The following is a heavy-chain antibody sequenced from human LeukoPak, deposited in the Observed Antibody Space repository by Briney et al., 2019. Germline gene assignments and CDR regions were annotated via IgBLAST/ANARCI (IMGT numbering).Heavy chain of an antibody. Sequence: SETLSLTCTVSGGSISSGSYYWSWIRQPAGKGLEWIGRIYTSGSTNYNPSLKSRVTISVDTSKNQFSLKLSSVTAADTAVYYCAREMYDSGGYRVSYFDYWGQGTLVTVSS. CDR2: IYTSGST. D-gene: IGHD3-22*01. CDR1: GGSISSGSYY. CDR3: AREMYDSGGYRVSYFDY. J-gene: IGHJ4*02. V-gene: IGHV4-61*02.